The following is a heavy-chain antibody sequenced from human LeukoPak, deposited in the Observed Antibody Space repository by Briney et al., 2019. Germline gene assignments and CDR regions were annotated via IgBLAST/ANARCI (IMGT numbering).Heavy chain of an antibody. CDR3: ARGLRWYFDL. CDR1: GGSFSGYY. Sequence: PSETLSLTCAVYGGSFSGYYWSWIRQPPGKGLEWIGEINHSESTNYNPSLKSRVTISVDTSKNQFSLKLSSVTAADTAVYYCARGLRWYFDLWGRGTLVTVSS. J-gene: IGHJ2*01. CDR2: INHSEST. V-gene: IGHV4-34*01.